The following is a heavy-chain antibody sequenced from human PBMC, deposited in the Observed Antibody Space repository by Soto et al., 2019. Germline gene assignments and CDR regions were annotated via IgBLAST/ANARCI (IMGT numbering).Heavy chain of an antibody. V-gene: IGHV4-39*01. D-gene: IGHD6-13*01. CDR3: ARLLGSSWYYYYYYMDV. J-gene: IGHJ6*03. CDR2: IYYSGST. CDR1: GGSISSSSYY. Sequence: SETLSLTCTVSGGSISSSSYYWGWIRQPPGKGLEWIGSIYYSGSTYYNPSLKSRVTISVDTSKNQFSLKLSSVTAADTAVYYCARLLGSSWYYYYYYMDVWGKGTTVTVSS.